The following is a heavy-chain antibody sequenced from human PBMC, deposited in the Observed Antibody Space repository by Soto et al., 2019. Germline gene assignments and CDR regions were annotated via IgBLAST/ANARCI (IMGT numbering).Heavy chain of an antibody. D-gene: IGHD3-3*01. CDR2: MNPNSGNT. Sequence: GASVKVSCKASGYTFTSYDINWVRQATGQGLEWMGWMNPNSGNTGYAQKFQGRVTMTRNTSISTAYMELSSLRSEDTAVYYCARVSRITIFGVVIISWFDPWGQGTLVTLSS. CDR3: ARVSRITIFGVVIISWFDP. V-gene: IGHV1-8*01. J-gene: IGHJ5*02. CDR1: GYTFTSYD.